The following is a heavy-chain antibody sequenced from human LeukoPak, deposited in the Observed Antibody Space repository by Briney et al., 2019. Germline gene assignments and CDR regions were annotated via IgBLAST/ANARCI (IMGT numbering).Heavy chain of an antibody. CDR2: INHSGST. CDR3: ARLPGYYDFWSGYFDY. Sequence: SETLSLTCAVYGGSFSGYYWSWIRQPPGKGLEWIGEINHSGSTNYNPSLKSRVTMSVDTSKNQFSLKLSSVTAADTAVYYCARLPGYYDFWSGYFDYWGQGTLVTVSS. J-gene: IGHJ4*02. CDR1: GGSFSGYY. D-gene: IGHD3-3*01. V-gene: IGHV4-34*01.